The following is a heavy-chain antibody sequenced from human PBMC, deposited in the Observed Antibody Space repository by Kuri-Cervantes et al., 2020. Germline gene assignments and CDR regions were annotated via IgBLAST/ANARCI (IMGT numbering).Heavy chain of an antibody. V-gene: IGHV3-30*03. J-gene: IGHJ6*02. D-gene: IGHD4-23*01. CDR1: GFTFSSYG. Sequence: LSLTCAASGFTFSSYGMHWVRQAPGKGLEWVAVISYDGSNKYYADSVKGRFTISRDNSKNTLYLQMNSLRAEDTAVYYCARDWSTVGGMDVWGQGTTVTVSS. CDR2: ISYDGSNK. CDR3: ARDWSTVGGMDV.